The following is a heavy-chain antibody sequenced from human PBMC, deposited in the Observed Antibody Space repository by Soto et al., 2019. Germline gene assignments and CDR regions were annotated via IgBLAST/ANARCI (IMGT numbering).Heavy chain of an antibody. CDR3: ARDHPHSYGIYYFDY. J-gene: IGHJ4*02. CDR1: GGSISSSSYY. CDR2: INHSGST. D-gene: IGHD5-18*01. Sequence: SETLSLTCTVSGGSISSSSYYWGWIRQPPGKGLEWIGEINHSGSTNYNPSLKSRVTISVDTSKNQFSLKLSSVTAADTAVYYCARDHPHSYGIYYFDYWGQGTLVTVSS. V-gene: IGHV4-39*07.